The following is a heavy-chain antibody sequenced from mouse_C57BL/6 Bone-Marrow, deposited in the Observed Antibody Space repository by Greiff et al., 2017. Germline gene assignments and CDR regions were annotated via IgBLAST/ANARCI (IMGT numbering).Heavy chain of an antibody. CDR3: ARWGYGSSYWYFDV. CDR1: GYAFSSYW. Sequence: QVQLQQSGAELVKPGASVKISCKASGYAFSSYWMNWVKQRPGKGLEWIGQIYPGDGDTNYNGKFKGKATLTADKSSSTAYMQISSLTSEDSAVYFCARWGYGSSYWYFDVWGTGTTVTVSS. CDR2: IYPGDGDT. D-gene: IGHD1-1*01. J-gene: IGHJ1*03. V-gene: IGHV1-80*01.